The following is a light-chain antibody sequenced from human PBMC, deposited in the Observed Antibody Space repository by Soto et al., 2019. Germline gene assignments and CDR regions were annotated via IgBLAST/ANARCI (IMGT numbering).Light chain of an antibody. CDR3: QQLNAFPVT. CDR2: AAS. CDR1: QSISSW. V-gene: IGKV1-5*01. Sequence: DIQMTQSPATLSASVGDRVTITCRASQSISSWLAWYQQKPGRAPKLLISAASTLQSGVPARFSGSGSGTDFTLSITSLQPEDFATYYCQQLNAFPVTFGGGTKVDIK. J-gene: IGKJ4*01.